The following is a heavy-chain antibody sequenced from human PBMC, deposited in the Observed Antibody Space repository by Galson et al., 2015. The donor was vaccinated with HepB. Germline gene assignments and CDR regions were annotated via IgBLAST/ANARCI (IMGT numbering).Heavy chain of an antibody. CDR3: ASVGGRGWELPKVYYYYMDV. CDR1: GFTFSSYS. CDR2: ISGSSSYT. Sequence: SLRLSCAASGFTFSSYSMNWVRQAPGKGLEWVSSISGSSSYTYYAASVQGRFTISRDNAKKSLYLQMNSLRAEHTAVYYCASVGGRGWELPKVYYYYMDVWGKGTAVTVSS. D-gene: IGHD1-26*01. V-gene: IGHV3-21*01. J-gene: IGHJ6*03.